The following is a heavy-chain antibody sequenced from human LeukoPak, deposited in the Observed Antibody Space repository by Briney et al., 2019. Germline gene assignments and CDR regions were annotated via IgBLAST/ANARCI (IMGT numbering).Heavy chain of an antibody. V-gene: IGHV3-9*01. D-gene: IGHD4/OR15-4a*01. J-gene: IGHJ6*02. CDR1: GFTFDDYA. CDR3: AKANYMTILSAVYYGMDV. CDR2: ISWNSGSI. Sequence: PGGSLRLSCAASGFTFDDYAMHWVRQAPGKGLEWVSGISWNSGSIGYADSVKGRFTISRDNAKNSLYLQMNSLRAEDTAVYYCAKANYMTILSAVYYGMDVWGQGTTVTVSS.